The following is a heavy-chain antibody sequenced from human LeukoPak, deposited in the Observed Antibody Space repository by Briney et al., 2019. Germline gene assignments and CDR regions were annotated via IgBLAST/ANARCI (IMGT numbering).Heavy chain of an antibody. CDR3: AKDRETTASGTFDY. J-gene: IGHJ4*02. CDR1: GFSFNNYD. V-gene: IGHV3-30*18. D-gene: IGHD6-13*01. CDR2: ISDDGRNK. Sequence: PGGSLRLSCAASGFSFNNYDMRYVRQAPGKGLEWVAVISDDGRNKNYADSVKGRFTISRDNSNNTLYLQMNSLRAEDTGVYYCAKDRETTASGTFDYWGQGTLVTVSS.